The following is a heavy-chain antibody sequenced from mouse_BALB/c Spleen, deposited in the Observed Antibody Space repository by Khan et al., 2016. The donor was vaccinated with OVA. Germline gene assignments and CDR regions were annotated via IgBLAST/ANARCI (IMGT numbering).Heavy chain of an antibody. Sequence: QVQLQQPGAELVRPGSSVKISCKASGYAFSSYWMNWMKQRPGKGLEWIGQIYPGDGDTNDNGKFEGKATLTADKSSSTAYLQLSSLTSEDSAVYFCARAYGYWYFDVWGAGTTVTVSS. CDR1: GYAFSSYW. J-gene: IGHJ1*01. V-gene: IGHV1-80*01. CDR3: ARAYGYWYFDV. D-gene: IGHD1-1*01. CDR2: IYPGDGDT.